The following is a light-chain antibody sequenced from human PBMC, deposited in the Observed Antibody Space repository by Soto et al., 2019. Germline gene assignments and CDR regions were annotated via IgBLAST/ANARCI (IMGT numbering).Light chain of an antibody. CDR2: EVS. CDR1: SSDVGSYNL. J-gene: IGLJ2*01. V-gene: IGLV2-23*02. Sequence: QSALTQPASVSGSPGQSITISCTGTSSDVGSYNLVSWYQQHPGKAPKLMIYEVSNRPSGVSNRFSGSKSGNTASLPISCRLDEDEADDYCCSSSGSSTSVVFGGGTKLTVL. CDR3: CSSSGSSTSVV.